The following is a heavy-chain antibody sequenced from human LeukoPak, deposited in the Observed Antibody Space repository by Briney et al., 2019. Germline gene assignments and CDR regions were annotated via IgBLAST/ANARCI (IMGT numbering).Heavy chain of an antibody. J-gene: IGHJ4*02. Sequence: GGSLRLSCAASGFTFSSYAMSWVRQAPGKGLEWVSAISGSGGSTYYADSVKGRFTISRDNSKNTLYLQMNSLRAEDTAVYYCAKGQSPYYYGSGSFRDYWGQGTLVTVSS. V-gene: IGHV3-23*01. CDR3: AKGQSPYYYGSGSFRDY. CDR2: ISGSGGST. CDR1: GFTFSSYA. D-gene: IGHD3-10*01.